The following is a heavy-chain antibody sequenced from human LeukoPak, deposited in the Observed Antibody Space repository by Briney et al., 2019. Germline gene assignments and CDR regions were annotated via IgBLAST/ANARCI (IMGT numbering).Heavy chain of an antibody. CDR1: GFPFDDYA. D-gene: IGHD6-19*01. CDR2: ISGVGCST. J-gene: IGHJ4*02. Sequence: GGSLRLSCAASGFPFDDYAMHWVRQAPAKGLAWVSLISGVGCSTYYADSVKGRFTITRDNSKNSLYLQMNSLRPEDTALYYCAKDSPPHSSGWYGHFDYWGQGTLVTVSS. V-gene: IGHV3-43*02. CDR3: AKDSPPHSSGWYGHFDY.